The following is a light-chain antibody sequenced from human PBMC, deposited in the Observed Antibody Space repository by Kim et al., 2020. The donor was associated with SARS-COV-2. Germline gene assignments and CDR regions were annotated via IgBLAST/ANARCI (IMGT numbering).Light chain of an antibody. CDR2: DAS. Sequence: SLSPGERATLSCSASQSVSPYLAWYQQKPGQAPRLLIYDASKRATGIPARFSGSGSGTDFTLTISSLEPDDFAVYYCQLRTNWLTSGGGTKVDIK. J-gene: IGKJ4*01. V-gene: IGKV3-11*01. CDR3: QLRTNWLT. CDR1: QSVSPY.